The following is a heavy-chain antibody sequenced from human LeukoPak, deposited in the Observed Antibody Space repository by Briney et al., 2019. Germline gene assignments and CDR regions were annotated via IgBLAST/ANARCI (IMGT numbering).Heavy chain of an antibody. CDR1: GVSISSYY. D-gene: IGHD3-10*01. J-gene: IGHJ4*02. Sequence: TSETLSLTCTVSGVSISSYYWSWIGQPAGKGLEWIGYIYYSGSANYNPSLKSRVTISVDTSKNQFSLKLSSVTAADTAVYYCARDDNYGSGSFLDWGQGTLVTVSS. CDR2: IYYSGSA. CDR3: ARDDNYGSGSFLD. V-gene: IGHV4-59*01.